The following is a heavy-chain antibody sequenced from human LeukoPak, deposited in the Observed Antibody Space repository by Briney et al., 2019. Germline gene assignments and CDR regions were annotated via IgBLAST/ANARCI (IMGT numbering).Heavy chain of an antibody. CDR3: ASGGVPAGY. CDR2: ISNSSGST. V-gene: IGHV3-23*01. Sequence: PGGSLRLSCVASGFTYNSYTMSWVRQAPGKGLEWVSSISNSSGSTYYADSVKGRFTISRDNSKNTLYLQMNSLRAEDTAVYYCASGGVPAGYWGQGTLVIVSS. J-gene: IGHJ4*02. D-gene: IGHD6-25*01. CDR1: GFTYNSYT.